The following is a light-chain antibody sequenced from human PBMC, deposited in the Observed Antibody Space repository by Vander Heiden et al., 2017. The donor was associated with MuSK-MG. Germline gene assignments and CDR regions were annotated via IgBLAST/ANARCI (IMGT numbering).Light chain of an antibody. CDR3: QQYYSYPFT. J-gene: IGKJ3*01. Sequence: AIRIAESPSSLSASPGDRVTITCRASQGISSYLAWYQQKPGKAPKLLIYAASTLQSGVPSRFSGSGSGTDFTLTISCLQSEDFATYYCQQYYSYPFTFGRGTKVDIK. CDR2: AAS. V-gene: IGKV1-8*01. CDR1: QGISSY.